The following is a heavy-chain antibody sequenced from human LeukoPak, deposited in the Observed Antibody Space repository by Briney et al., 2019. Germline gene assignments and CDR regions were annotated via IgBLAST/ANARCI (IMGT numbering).Heavy chain of an antibody. D-gene: IGHD3-3*01. V-gene: IGHV1-8*02. CDR3: ARTPLRFLEWTRTYGMDV. Sequence: ASVKVSCKASGYTFTGYYMHWVRQATGQGLEWMGWMNPNSGNTGYAQKFQGRVTMTRNTSISTAYMELSSLRSEDTAVYYCARTPLRFLEWTRTYGMDVWGQGTTVTVSS. J-gene: IGHJ6*02. CDR2: MNPNSGNT. CDR1: GYTFTGYY.